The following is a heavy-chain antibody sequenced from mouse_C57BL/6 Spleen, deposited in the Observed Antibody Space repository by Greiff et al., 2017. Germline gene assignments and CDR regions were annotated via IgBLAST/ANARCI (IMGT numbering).Heavy chain of an antibody. V-gene: IGHV1-7*01. CDR1: GYTFPSYW. D-gene: IGHD2-4*01. CDR2: INPSSGYT. CDR3: ARGDYDVYAMDY. Sequence: QVQLQQSGAELANPGASVQLSCKASGYTFPSYWMHWVKQRPGQGLEWIGYINPSSGYTKYNQKFKDKATLTADQSSSTAYMQLSSLTYEDSAVYYCARGDYDVYAMDYWGQGTSVTVSS. J-gene: IGHJ4*01.